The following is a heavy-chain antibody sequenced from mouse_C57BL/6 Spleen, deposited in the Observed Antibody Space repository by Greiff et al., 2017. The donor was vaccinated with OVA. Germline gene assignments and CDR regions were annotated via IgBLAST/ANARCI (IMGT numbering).Heavy chain of an antibody. V-gene: IGHV1-64*01. D-gene: IGHD1-1*02. CDR3: ARMGGLGAMDY. Sequence: VQLQQPGAELVKPGASVKLSCKASGYTFTSYWMHWVKQRPGQGLEWIGMIHPNSGSTNYNEKFKSKATLTVDKSSSTAYMQLSSLTSEDSAVYYCARMGGLGAMDYWGQGTSVTVSS. J-gene: IGHJ4*01. CDR1: GYTFTSYW. CDR2: IHPNSGST.